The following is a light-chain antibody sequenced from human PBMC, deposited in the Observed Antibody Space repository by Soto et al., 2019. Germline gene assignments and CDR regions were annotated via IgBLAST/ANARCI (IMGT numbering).Light chain of an antibody. CDR2: DVA. V-gene: IGLV2-11*01. CDR3: CSYVGGDTLI. J-gene: IGLJ1*01. Sequence: QSVLTQPRSVSGSPGQTVTISCTGTSRDVGFSNYISWYQQHPGEAPKLVIYDVAQRPSGVPDRLSGSRSGKTASLTISGLQPDDAGDYYCCSYVGGDTLIFGSGTKVTVL. CDR1: SRDVGFSNY.